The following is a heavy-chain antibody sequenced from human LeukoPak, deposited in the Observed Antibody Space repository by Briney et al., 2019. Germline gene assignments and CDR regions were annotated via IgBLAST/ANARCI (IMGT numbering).Heavy chain of an antibody. CDR3: ARSPDYECTGYDH. D-gene: IGHD3-22*01. CDR1: SASISSGSLY. V-gene: IGHV4-61*02. Sequence: SQTLSLTCTVSSASISSGSLYWNRIRQPAGKGLEWIGRVYTSGTTNYNPSLKSRVTISLDTSKNHFSLKLSSVTAADTAVYYCARSPDYECTGYDHWGEGPRVTVSS. CDR2: VYTSGTT. J-gene: IGHJ1*01.